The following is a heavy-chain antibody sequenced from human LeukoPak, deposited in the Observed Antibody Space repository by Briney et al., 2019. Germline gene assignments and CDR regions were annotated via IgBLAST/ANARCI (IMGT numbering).Heavy chain of an antibody. CDR3: AGLGVVGTHFDY. CDR2: INHSGST. D-gene: IGHD1-26*01. Sequence: SETLSLTCAVYGGSFSGYYWSWIRQPPGKGLEWIGEINHSGSTNYNPSLKSRVTISVDTSKNQFSLNLSSVTAADTAMYYCAGLGVVGTHFDYWGQGTLVPVSS. J-gene: IGHJ4*02. V-gene: IGHV4-34*01. CDR1: GGSFSGYY.